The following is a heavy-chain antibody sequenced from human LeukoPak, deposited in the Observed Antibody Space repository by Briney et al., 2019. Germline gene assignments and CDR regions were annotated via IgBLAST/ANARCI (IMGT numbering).Heavy chain of an antibody. D-gene: IGHD3-22*01. J-gene: IGHJ4*02. CDR3: AREADSSGYYSVNFDY. V-gene: IGHV1-2*04. CDR2: INPNSGGT. CDR1: GYTFTSYY. Sequence: GASVKVSCKASGYTFTSYYMHWVRQAPGQGLEWMGWINPNSGGTNYAQKFQGWVTMTRDTSISTAYMELSRLRSDDTAVYYCAREADSSGYYSVNFDYWGQGTLVTVSS.